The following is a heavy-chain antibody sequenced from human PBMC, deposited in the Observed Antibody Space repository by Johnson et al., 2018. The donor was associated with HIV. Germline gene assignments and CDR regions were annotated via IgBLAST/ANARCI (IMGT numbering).Heavy chain of an antibody. CDR2: IYSGGST. CDR1: GFTINNYW. V-gene: IGHV3-66*01. D-gene: IGHD3-22*01. Sequence: VQLVESGGGLVQPGGSLRLSCAASGFTINNYWMSWVRQAPGKGLEWVSVIYSGGSTYYADSVKGRFTISRDNAKNSLYLQMSSLRAEDTAVYYCAREGYYDSSGYYHDAFDIWGQGTMVTVSS. J-gene: IGHJ3*02. CDR3: AREGYYDSSGYYHDAFDI.